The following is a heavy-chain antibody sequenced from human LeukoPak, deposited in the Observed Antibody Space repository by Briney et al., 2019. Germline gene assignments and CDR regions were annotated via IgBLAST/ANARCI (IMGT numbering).Heavy chain of an antibody. J-gene: IGHJ4*02. CDR1: GYTLTELS. D-gene: IGHD6-13*01. CDR2: FDPEDGET. CDR3: ATDSPWVVFGGSSSWYYFDY. V-gene: IGHV1-24*01. Sequence: ASVKVSCKVSGYTLTELSMHGVRQAPGKGLEWMGGFDPEDGETIYAQKFQGRVTMTEDTSTDTAYMELSSLRSEDTAVYYCATDSPWVVFGGSSSWYYFDYWGQGTLVTVSS.